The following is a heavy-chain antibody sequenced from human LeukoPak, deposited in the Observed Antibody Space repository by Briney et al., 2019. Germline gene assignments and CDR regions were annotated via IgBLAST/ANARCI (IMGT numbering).Heavy chain of an antibody. CDR2: ISGSGGST. CDR1: GFTFSSYG. D-gene: IGHD2-2*01. CDR3: AKVGVVVPAALYYFDY. Sequence: AGGSLRLSCAASGFTFSSYGMPWVRQAPGKGLEWVSAISGSGGSTYYADSVKGRFTISRDNSKNTLYLQMNSLRAEDTAVYYCAKVGVVVPAALYYFDYWGQGTLVTVSS. J-gene: IGHJ4*02. V-gene: IGHV3-23*01.